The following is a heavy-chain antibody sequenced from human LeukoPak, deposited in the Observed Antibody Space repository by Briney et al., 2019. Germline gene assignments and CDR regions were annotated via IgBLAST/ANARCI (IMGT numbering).Heavy chain of an antibody. Sequence: GGSLRLSCAASGFTFSSHSMKWVRQAPGKGREWVSYIDDSTTTTHYADSVKGRFTISRDNAKNSLYLQINSLRAEDTAVYYCARLIRTSGWYGDYWGQGTLVTVSS. CDR2: IDDSTTTT. J-gene: IGHJ4*02. D-gene: IGHD6-19*01. V-gene: IGHV3-48*01. CDR3: ARLIRTSGWYGDY. CDR1: GFTFSSHS.